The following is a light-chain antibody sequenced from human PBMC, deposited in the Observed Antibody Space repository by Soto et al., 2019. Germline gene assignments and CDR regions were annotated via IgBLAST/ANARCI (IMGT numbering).Light chain of an antibody. J-gene: IGLJ1*01. CDR2: EVF. V-gene: IGLV2-8*01. CDR1: SSDVGGYNY. Sequence: SAVTQAPSASGSPGQSVTISCTGTSSDVGGYNYVSWYQQHPGKAPKLMIYEVFKRPSGVPDRFSGSKSGNTASLTVFGLQAEDEADYYCSSYAGSNNFDVFXXXTKVTVL. CDR3: SSYAGSNNFDV.